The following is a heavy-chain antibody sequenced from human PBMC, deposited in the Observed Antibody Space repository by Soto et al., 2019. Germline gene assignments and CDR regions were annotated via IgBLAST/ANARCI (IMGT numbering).Heavy chain of an antibody. J-gene: IGHJ4*02. V-gene: IGHV1-46*01. Sequence: QVQLVQSGAEVKKPGASVKVSCKASGYSFTSYYMHWVRQAPGQGLEWMGIINPSAGTTSYSQKFQERVTMTRDTSTSTVYMELSSLRYEDKDVYYCACEFSSTRYWGQGTLVTVSS. CDR3: ACEFSSTRY. D-gene: IGHD6-19*01. CDR2: INPSAGTT. CDR1: GYSFTSYY.